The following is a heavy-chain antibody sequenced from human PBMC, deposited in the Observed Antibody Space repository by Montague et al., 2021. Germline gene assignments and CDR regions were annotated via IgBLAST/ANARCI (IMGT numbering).Heavy chain of an antibody. CDR1: SGSIFHAH. J-gene: IGHJ5*02. Sequence: SETLSLTCTVSSGSIFHAHWSWVRQPPGKGLEWLVSMFYGGASSNNPSLKRRVTMSIDTSTNQFSLELSFVTAADTAVYYCAKQDYFVSGTSYKGFDPWGQGILVTVSS. V-gene: IGHV4-59*12. CDR3: AKQDYFVSGTSYKGFDP. D-gene: IGHD3-10*01. CDR2: MFYGGAS.